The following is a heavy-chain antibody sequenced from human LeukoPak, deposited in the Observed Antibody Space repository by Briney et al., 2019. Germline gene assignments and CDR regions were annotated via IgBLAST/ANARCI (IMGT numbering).Heavy chain of an antibody. Sequence: GGSLRLSCAASGFTFSDYYMSWIRQAPGKGLEWVSYISSSGRTKYYADSVKGRFTISRDNAKNSLYLQMNSMTAEDTAVYYCARDWESVVEIDWGQGTLVTVSS. V-gene: IGHV3-11*01. CDR3: ARDWESVVEID. D-gene: IGHD5-24*01. J-gene: IGHJ4*02. CDR1: GFTFSDYY. CDR2: ISSSGRTK.